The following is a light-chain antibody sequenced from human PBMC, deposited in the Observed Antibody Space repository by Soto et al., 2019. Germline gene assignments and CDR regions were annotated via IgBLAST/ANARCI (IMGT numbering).Light chain of an antibody. CDR3: QQYENLPIT. J-gene: IGKJ5*01. CDR1: QGISKF. CDR2: DAS. V-gene: IGKV1-33*01. Sequence: DIQMTRSPSSLSASVGDRFTITCQASQGISKFLNWYQQKPGRVPKLLIYDASNLETGVPSRYSGSGSGTDFTLTISSLQPEDIETYYCQQYENLPITFGQGTRLEIK.